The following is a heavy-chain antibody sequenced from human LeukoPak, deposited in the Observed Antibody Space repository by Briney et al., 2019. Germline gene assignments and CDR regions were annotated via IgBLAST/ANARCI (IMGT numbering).Heavy chain of an antibody. CDR1: GGTFSSYA. CDR2: IIPILGIA. V-gene: IGHV1-69*04. D-gene: IGHD6-13*01. CDR3: ASTYSSSWYEDAFDI. J-gene: IGHJ3*02. Sequence: ASVKVSCKASGGTFSSYAISWVRQAPGQGLEWMGGIIPILGIANYAQKFQGRVTITADKSTSTAYMELSSLRSEDTAVYYCASTYSSSWYEDAFDIWGQGTMVTVSS.